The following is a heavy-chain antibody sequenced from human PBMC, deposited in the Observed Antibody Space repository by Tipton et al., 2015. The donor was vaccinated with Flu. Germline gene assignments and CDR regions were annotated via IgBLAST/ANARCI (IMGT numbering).Heavy chain of an antibody. CDR3: AKTREMSGCSGGSCYSDIGG. D-gene: IGHD2-15*01. J-gene: IGHJ4*02. CDR1: GFTFSRFG. V-gene: IGHV3-30*18. Sequence: SLRLSCAASGFTFSRFGMHWVRQAPGKGLQWLAVISFDGSDTHYADSVKGRFTISRDNSKNTVDLQMNSLRADDTAVFYCAKTREMSGCSGGSCYSDIGGWGQGTLVTVSP. CDR2: ISFDGSDT.